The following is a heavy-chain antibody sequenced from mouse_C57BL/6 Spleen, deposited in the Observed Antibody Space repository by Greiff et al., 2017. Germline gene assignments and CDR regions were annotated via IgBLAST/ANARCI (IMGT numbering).Heavy chain of an antibody. J-gene: IGHJ4*01. CDR1: GFTFSSYA. V-gene: IGHV5-4*01. Sequence: VQLQQSGGGLVKPGGSLKLSCAASGFTFSSYAMSWVRQTPEKRLEWVATISDGGSYTYYPDNVKGRFTISRDNAKNNLYLQMSHLKSEDTAMYYCARDGYYYAMDYWGQGTSVTVSS. CDR3: ARDGYYYAMDY. CDR2: ISDGGSYT.